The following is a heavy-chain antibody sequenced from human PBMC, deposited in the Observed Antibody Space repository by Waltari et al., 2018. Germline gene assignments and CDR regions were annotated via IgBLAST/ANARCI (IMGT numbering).Heavy chain of an antibody. J-gene: IGHJ4*02. Sequence: QVQLVQSGAEVKKPGASVKVSCTASGYSFPDDDVNWVRQATGHGLEWMGWVNPNSGNTGYAQKFQGRVTMTRDSSISTAYLELSSLRSEDSAVYYCARERVGGGRDCCPFDSWGQGTLVTVSS. D-gene: IGHD2-21*01. CDR2: VNPNSGNT. CDR1: GYSFPDDD. CDR3: ARERVGGGRDCCPFDS. V-gene: IGHV1-8*02.